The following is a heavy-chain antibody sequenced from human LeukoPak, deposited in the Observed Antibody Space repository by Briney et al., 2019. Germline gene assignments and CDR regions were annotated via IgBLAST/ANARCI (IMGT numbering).Heavy chain of an antibody. CDR3: ARARIMITFGGVIVYYYFDY. J-gene: IGHJ4*02. CDR2: IYYSGST. V-gene: IGHV4-59*01. CDR1: GSSISSYY. D-gene: IGHD3-16*02. Sequence: PSETLSLTCTVSGSSISSYYWSWIRQPPGKGLEWIGYIYYSGSTNYNPSLKSRVTISVDTPKNQFSLKLSSVTAADTAVYYCARARIMITFGGVIVYYYFDYWGQGTLVTVSS.